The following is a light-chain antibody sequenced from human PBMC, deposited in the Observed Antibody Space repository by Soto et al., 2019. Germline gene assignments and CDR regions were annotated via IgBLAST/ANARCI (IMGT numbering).Light chain of an antibody. CDR3: QQYNTWPAIT. CDR1: QSIRSN. CDR2: GAS. J-gene: IGKJ5*01. Sequence: EIVMTQSPPTLSVSPGERAALSCRASQSIRSNLAWYQQKPGQAPRLLIYGASTRATGIPARFSGSGSGTEFTLTINSLQSEDFAVYYCQQYNTWPAITFGQGTRLDIK. V-gene: IGKV3D-15*01.